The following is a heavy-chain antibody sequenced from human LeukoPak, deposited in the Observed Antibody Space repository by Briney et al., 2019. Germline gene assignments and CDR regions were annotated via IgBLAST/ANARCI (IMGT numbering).Heavy chain of an antibody. J-gene: IGHJ1*01. V-gene: IGHV1-24*01. Sequence: GASVKVSCKVSGYTLTELSMHWVRQAPGKGLEWMGGFDPEDGETIYAQKFQGRVTMTEDTSTDTAYMELSSLRSEDTAVYYCATVSPSGYYHEYFQHWGQGTLVTVSS. D-gene: IGHD3-22*01. CDR3: ATVSPSGYYHEYFQH. CDR1: GYTLTELS. CDR2: FDPEDGET.